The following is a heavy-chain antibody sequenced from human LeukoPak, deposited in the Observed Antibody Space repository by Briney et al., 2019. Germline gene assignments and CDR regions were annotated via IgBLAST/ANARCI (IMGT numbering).Heavy chain of an antibody. V-gene: IGHV4-39*01. CDR3: ARHRGVLLWFGEIDY. D-gene: IGHD3-10*01. Sequence: SETLSLTCTVSGGSISSSSYYWGWIRQPPGVGLEWIGSIYYSGSTYYNPSLKSRVTISVDTSKNQFSLKLSSVTAADTAVYYCARHRGVLLWFGEIDYWGQGTLVTVSS. CDR1: GGSISSSSYY. J-gene: IGHJ4*02. CDR2: IYYSGST.